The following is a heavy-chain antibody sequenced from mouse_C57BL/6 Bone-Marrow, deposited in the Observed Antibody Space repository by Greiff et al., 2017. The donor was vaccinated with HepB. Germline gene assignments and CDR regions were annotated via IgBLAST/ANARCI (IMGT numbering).Heavy chain of an antibody. V-gene: IGHV7-3*01. D-gene: IGHD2-3*01. CDR3: ARLRWLLPYFDY. CDR2: IRNKANGYTT. J-gene: IGHJ2*01. CDR1: GFTFTDYY. Sequence: EVNVVESGGGLVQPGGSLSLSCAASGFTFTDYYMSWVRQPPGKALEWLGFIRNKANGYTTEYSASVKGRFTISRDNSQSILYLQMNALRAEDSATYYCARLRWLLPYFDYWGQGTTLTVSS.